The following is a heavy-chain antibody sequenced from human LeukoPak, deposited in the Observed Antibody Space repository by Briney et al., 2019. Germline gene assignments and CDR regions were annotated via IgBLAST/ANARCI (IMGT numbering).Heavy chain of an antibody. CDR3: ARLGLTPFDY. J-gene: IGHJ4*02. CDR2: IYHSGST. V-gene: IGHV4-38-2*01. CDR1: GYSISSGYY. D-gene: IGHD7-27*01. Sequence: KPSETLSLTCAVSGYSISSGYYWGWIRQPPGKGLEWIGSIYHSGSTYYNPSLKSRFTISVDTSKNQFSLKLSSVTAADPAVYYCARLGLTPFDYWGQGTLVTVSS.